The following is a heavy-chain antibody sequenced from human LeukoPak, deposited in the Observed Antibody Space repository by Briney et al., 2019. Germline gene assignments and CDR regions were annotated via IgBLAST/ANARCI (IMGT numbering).Heavy chain of an antibody. V-gene: IGHV3-30-3*01. CDR3: ATIGTYYSSSWYRDSRLDY. D-gene: IGHD6-13*01. CDR1: GFTFSSYA. Sequence: GGSLRLSCAASGFTFSSYAMHWVRQAPGKGLEWVAVISYDGTYKYYADSVKGRFTISRDNSKNTLYLQMNSLRAEDTAVYYCATIGTYYSSSWYRDSRLDYWGQGTLVTVSS. CDR2: ISYDGTYK. J-gene: IGHJ4*02.